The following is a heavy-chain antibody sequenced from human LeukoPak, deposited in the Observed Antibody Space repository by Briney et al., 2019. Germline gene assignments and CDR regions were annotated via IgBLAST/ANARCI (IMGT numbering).Heavy chain of an antibody. D-gene: IGHD1-26*01. CDR1: GFIFSNYA. CDR3: AKGKGSSNSASNH. CDR2: NSGSGDTT. Sequence: GGSLSLSCTASGFIFSNYAMTCVRQAPGEGLEWGSTNSGSGDTTYYADSVKGRFTISRDNSKNTLHLQMNGLRAEDTAVYYCAKGKGSSNSASNHWGQGTPVTVSS. J-gene: IGHJ5*02. V-gene: IGHV3-23*01.